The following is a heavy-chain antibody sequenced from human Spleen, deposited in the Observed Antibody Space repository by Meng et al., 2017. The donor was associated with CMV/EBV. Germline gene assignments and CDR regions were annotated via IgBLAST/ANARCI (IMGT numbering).Heavy chain of an antibody. D-gene: IGHD2-2*02. CDR1: GFTFSNSD. Sequence: GESLKISCAASGFTFSNSDMNWVRQAPGKGLEWVSGVSWNGSRTHYADSVKGRFTISRDNAKNSLYLQMNSLRAEDTAVYYCARDPNQLLYLGDYYGMDVWGQGTTVTVSS. CDR2: VSWNGSRT. V-gene: IGHV3-19*01. J-gene: IGHJ6*02. CDR3: ARDPNQLLYLGDYYGMDV.